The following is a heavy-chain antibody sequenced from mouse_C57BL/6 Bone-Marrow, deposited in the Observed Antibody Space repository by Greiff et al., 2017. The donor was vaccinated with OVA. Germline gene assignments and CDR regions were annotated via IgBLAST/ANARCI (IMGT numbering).Heavy chain of an antibody. V-gene: IGHV5-9-1*02. D-gene: IGHD2-3*01. CDR2: ISSGGDYI. J-gene: IGHJ4*01. Sequence: EVKLMESGEGLVKPGGSLKLSCAASGFTFSSYAMSWVRQTPEKRLEWVAYISSGGDYIYYADTVKGRFTISRDNARNTLYLQMSSLKSADTAMYYCTRDGYYAMDYWGQGTSVTVSS. CDR3: TRDGYYAMDY. CDR1: GFTFSSYA.